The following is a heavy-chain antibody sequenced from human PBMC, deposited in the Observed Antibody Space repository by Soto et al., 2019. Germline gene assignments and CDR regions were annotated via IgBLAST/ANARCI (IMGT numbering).Heavy chain of an antibody. Sequence: PSETLSLTCAVYGGSFSGYYWSWIRQPPGKGLEWIGEINHSGSTNYNPSLKSRVTISVDTSKNQFSLKLSSVTAADTAVYYCARPRNGIAAAGPYFDYWGQGTLVTVSS. V-gene: IGHV4-34*01. D-gene: IGHD6-13*01. CDR2: INHSGST. CDR3: ARPRNGIAAAGPYFDY. CDR1: GGSFSGYY. J-gene: IGHJ4*02.